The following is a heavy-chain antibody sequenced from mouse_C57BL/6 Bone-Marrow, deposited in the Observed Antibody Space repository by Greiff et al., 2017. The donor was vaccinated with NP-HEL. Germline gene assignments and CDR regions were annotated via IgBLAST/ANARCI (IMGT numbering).Heavy chain of an antibody. Sequence: EVQLQQSGPELVKPGASVKISCKASGYTFTDYYMNWVKQSHGKSLEWIGDINPNNGGTSYNQKFKGKATLTVDKSSSTAYMELRSLTSEDSAVYYCAREDGCDYWGQGTTLTVSS. D-gene: IGHD2-3*01. CDR1: GYTFTDYY. CDR2: INPNNGGT. CDR3: AREDGCDY. V-gene: IGHV1-26*01. J-gene: IGHJ2*01.